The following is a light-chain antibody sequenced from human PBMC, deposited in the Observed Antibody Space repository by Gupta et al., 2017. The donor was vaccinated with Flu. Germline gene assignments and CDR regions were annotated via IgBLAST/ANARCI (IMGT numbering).Light chain of an antibody. J-gene: IGLJ3*02. CDR3: QSYDSNYWV. V-gene: IGLV1-40*01. CDR1: SSNIGAGYD. Sequence: QSVLTQPPSVSGAPGQRVTISCTGSSSNIGAGYDVHWYQQRPGTAPKLLIYGNSNRASGVPDRFSGSKSGTSASLAITGLQAEDEDDYYCQSYDSNYWVFGGGTKLTVL. CDR2: GNS.